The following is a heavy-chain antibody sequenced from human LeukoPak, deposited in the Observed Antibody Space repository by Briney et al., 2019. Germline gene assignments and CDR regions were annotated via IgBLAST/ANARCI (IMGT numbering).Heavy chain of an antibody. J-gene: IGHJ4*02. Sequence: SETLSLTCAVYGGSFSGYYWSWIRQPPGKGLEWIGEINHSGSTNYNPSLKSRVTISVDTSKNQFSLKLSSVTAADTAVYYCARDLDSSSSYWGQGTLVTVSS. V-gene: IGHV4-34*01. CDR2: INHSGST. CDR3: ARDLDSSSSY. D-gene: IGHD6-6*01. CDR1: GGSFSGYY.